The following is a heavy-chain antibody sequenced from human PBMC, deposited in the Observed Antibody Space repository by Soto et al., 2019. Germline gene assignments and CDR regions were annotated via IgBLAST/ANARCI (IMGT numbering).Heavy chain of an antibody. CDR3: AKVNDFWTGYYSTNWFDP. V-gene: IGHV4-59*01. D-gene: IGHD3-3*01. CDR1: GGSISSYY. J-gene: IGHJ5*02. Sequence: PSETLSLTCTASGGSISSYYWSWIRQPPGKGLEWIGYIYYSGSTNYNPSLKSRVTISVDTSKNQFSLKLSSVTAADTAVYYCAKVNDFWTGYYSTNWFDPWGQGTLVTVSS. CDR2: IYYSGST.